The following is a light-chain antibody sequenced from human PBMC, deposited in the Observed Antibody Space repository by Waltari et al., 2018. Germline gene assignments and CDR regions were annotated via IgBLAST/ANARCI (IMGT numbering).Light chain of an antibody. V-gene: IGKV3-15*01. CDR2: GAS. CDR1: QSISIN. J-gene: IGKJ1*01. CDR3: QQFNDWPRT. Sequence: EVVMTQSSATLSVSPGGRATLSCRASQSISINLVWYQQRPGQAPRLLIYGASTRATDIPARFSGSGSGTEFTLTISSLQSEDAAVYYCQQFNDWPRTFGQGTKVEVK.